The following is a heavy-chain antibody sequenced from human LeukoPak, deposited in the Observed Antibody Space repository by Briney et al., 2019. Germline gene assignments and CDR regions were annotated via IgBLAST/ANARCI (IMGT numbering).Heavy chain of an antibody. CDR3: AKVPMVRGKD. Sequence: PGESLRLSCAASGFTLSSYAMSWVRQAPGKGLEWVSAISGSGGSTYYADSVKGRFTISRDNSTNTLYLQMNSLRAEDTAVYYCAKVPMVRGKDWGQGTLVTVSS. J-gene: IGHJ4*02. V-gene: IGHV3-23*01. D-gene: IGHD3-10*01. CDR1: GFTLSSYA. CDR2: ISGSGGST.